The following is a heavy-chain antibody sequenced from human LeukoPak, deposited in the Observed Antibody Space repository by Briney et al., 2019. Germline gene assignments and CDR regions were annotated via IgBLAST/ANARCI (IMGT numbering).Heavy chain of an antibody. CDR1: GGSISSYY. CDR2: IYYSGST. J-gene: IGHJ5*02. CDR3: AGHVGIAVAGRDWFDP. V-gene: IGHV4-59*08. D-gene: IGHD6-19*01. Sequence: SETLSLTCTVSGGSISSYYWSWIRQPPGKGLEWIGYIYYSGSTNYNPSLKSRVTISVDTSKNQFSLKLSSVTAADTAVYYCAGHVGIAVAGRDWFDPWGQGTLVTVSS.